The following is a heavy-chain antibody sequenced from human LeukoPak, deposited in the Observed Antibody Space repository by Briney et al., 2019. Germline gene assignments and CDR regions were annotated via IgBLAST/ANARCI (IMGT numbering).Heavy chain of an antibody. Sequence: NPSETLSLTCAVYGGSFSGYYWSWIRQPPGKGLEWIGEIKHSGSTNYNPSLQSRVTISVDTSKNHFSLKLSSVTAADTAVYYCAREYTMVRGVIITGWFDPWGQGTLVTVSS. CDR3: AREYTMVRGVIITGWFDP. CDR2: IKHSGST. J-gene: IGHJ5*02. D-gene: IGHD3-10*01. CDR1: GGSFSGYY. V-gene: IGHV4-34*01.